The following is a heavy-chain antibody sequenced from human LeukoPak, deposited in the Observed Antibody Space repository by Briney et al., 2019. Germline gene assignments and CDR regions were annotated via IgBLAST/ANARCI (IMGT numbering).Heavy chain of an antibody. CDR2: IYPGDSDT. J-gene: IGHJ3*02. Sequence: GESLKISCKGSGYSFTSYWIGWVRQMPGKGLEWMGIIYPGDSDTRYSPSFQGQVTISADKSISTAYLQWSSLKASDTAMYCCARHDQGYCSGGSCYLDAFDIWGQGTMVTVSS. D-gene: IGHD2-15*01. CDR1: GYSFTSYW. V-gene: IGHV5-51*01. CDR3: ARHDQGYCSGGSCYLDAFDI.